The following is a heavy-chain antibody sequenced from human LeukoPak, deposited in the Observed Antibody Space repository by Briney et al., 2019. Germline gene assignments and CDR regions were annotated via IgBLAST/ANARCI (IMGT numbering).Heavy chain of an antibody. CDR1: GGSIGSGSYY. Sequence: SETLSLTCTVSGGSIGSGSYYWSWIRQPPGKGLEWIGYIYYSGSTNYNPSLKSRVTISVDTSKNQFSLKLSSVTAADTAVYYCARTMIAAAGNLFDYWGQGTLVTVSS. CDR2: IYYSGST. CDR3: ARTMIAAAGNLFDY. D-gene: IGHD6-13*01. V-gene: IGHV4-61*01. J-gene: IGHJ4*02.